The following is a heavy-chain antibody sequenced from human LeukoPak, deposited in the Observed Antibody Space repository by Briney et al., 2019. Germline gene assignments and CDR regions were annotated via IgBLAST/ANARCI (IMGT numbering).Heavy chain of an antibody. J-gene: IGHJ4*02. V-gene: IGHV3-7*01. CDR1: GFSFNAYW. CDR3: ATFGLVAALDL. CDR2: ITPAGSDT. D-gene: IGHD1-26*01. Sequence: GGSLRLSCAASGFSFNAYWMAWVRQAPGTGLEWVANITPAGSDTFHADPVKGRFSISRDHAKNLVYLQMNSLRAEDTAVYYCATFGLVAALDLWGQGTLVTVSS.